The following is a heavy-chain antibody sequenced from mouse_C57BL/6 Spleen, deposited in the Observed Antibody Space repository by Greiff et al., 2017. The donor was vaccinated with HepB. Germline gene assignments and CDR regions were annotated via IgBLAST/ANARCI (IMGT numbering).Heavy chain of an antibody. D-gene: IGHD2-4*01. CDR1: GFTFSSYG. V-gene: IGHV5-6*02. J-gene: IGHJ3*01. CDR2: ISSGGSYT. Sequence: EVMLVESGGDLVKPGGSLKLSCAASGFTFSSYGMSWVRQTPDKRLEWVATISSGGSYTYYPDSVKGRFPISRDNAKNTLYLQMSSLKSEDTAMYYCASRYDYDEAWFAYWGQGTLVTVSA. CDR3: ASRYDYDEAWFAY.